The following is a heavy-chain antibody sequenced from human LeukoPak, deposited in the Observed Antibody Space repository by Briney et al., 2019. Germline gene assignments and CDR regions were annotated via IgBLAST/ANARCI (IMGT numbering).Heavy chain of an antibody. J-gene: IGHJ5*02. CDR3: TREPSP. CDR2: IYSSGST. CDR1: GGSISSYY. Sequence: SETLSLTCTVSGGSISSYYWSWIRQPAGEGLEWIGRIYSSGSTSYNPSLKSRVTLSGDTSKNQLSLKLSSVTAADTAVYYCTREPSPWGQGTLVTVSS. V-gene: IGHV4-4*07.